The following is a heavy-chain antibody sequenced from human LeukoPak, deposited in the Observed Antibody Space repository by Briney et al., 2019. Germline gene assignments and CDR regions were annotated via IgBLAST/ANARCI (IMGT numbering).Heavy chain of an antibody. J-gene: IGHJ4*02. CDR1: GGSFSGYY. CDR3: ARGTHPMGGYGYGYVIYFDY. D-gene: IGHD5-18*01. V-gene: IGHV4-34*01. Sequence: SETLSLTCAVYGGSFSGYYWSWIRQPPGKGLEWIGEINHSGSTNYNPSLKSRVTISVDTSKNQFSLKLSSVTAADTAVYYCARGTHPMGGYGYGYVIYFDYWGQGTLVTVSS. CDR2: INHSGST.